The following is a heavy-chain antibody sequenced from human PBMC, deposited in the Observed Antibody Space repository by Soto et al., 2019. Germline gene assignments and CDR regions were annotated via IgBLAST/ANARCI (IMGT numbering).Heavy chain of an antibody. CDR1: GFTFSVYA. J-gene: IGHJ6*02. CDR2: VTANGGST. V-gene: IGHV3-23*01. Sequence: PGGSLRLSCAATGFTFSVYAITWVRQAPGKGLEWVSAVTANGGSTYSADSVKGRFTISRDNSKNTLFLQMNSLRAEDTAVYYCASLGVGDWANYYYYGMDVWGQGTTVTVPS. CDR3: ASLGVGDWANYYYYGMDV. D-gene: IGHD2-21*02.